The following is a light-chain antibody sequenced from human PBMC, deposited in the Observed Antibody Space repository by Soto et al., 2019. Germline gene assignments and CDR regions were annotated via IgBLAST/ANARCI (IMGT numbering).Light chain of an antibody. CDR1: QNINNF. V-gene: IGKV1-5*03. CDR2: TTS. CDR3: QQYYSDWT. J-gene: IGKJ1*01. Sequence: DIQLTQSPSTLSASVGDRVTITCRASQNINNFLAWYQQKPGKAPQLLIYTTSTLEHGVPSRFSGRGSGTDFTLTISSLQPDDLANYFCQQYYSDWTFGQGTKVEI.